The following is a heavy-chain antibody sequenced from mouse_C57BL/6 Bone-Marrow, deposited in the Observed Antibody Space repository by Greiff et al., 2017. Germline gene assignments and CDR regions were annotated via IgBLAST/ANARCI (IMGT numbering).Heavy chain of an antibody. V-gene: IGHV1-81*01. CDR3: ALYYGSPYWYFDV. CDR2: IYPRSGNT. D-gene: IGHD1-1*01. CDR1: GYTFTSYG. Sequence: QVQLKESGAELARPGASVKLSCKASGYTFTSYGISWVKQRTGQGLEWIGEIYPRSGNTYYNEKFKGKATLTADKSSSTAYMELRSLTSEDSAVYFCALYYGSPYWYFDVWGTGTTVTVSS. J-gene: IGHJ1*03.